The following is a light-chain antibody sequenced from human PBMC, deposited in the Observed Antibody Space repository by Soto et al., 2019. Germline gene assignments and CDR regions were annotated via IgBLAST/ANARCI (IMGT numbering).Light chain of an antibody. CDR3: SSYSSSSTPYV. Sequence: QSALTQPASVSGSRGQSITISCTGTSSDVGFYNYVSWYRQHPGKAPKLMIYEVSYRPSGVSNRFSGSKSGDTASLTISGLQAEDEAVYYCSSYSSSSTPYVFXTGTKVTVL. CDR1: SSDVGFYNY. CDR2: EVS. J-gene: IGLJ1*01. V-gene: IGLV2-14*01.